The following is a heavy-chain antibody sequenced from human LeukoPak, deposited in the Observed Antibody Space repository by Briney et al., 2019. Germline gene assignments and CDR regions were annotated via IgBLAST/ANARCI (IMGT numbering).Heavy chain of an antibody. Sequence: GGSLRLSSAASGFTFSSYGMHWVRQAPGKGLEWVAVIWYGGGNEYYADSMKGRFTISRDNSKNTLYLQMNSLRAEDTAMYYCARVGYIDEGIDYWGQGTLVTVSS. CDR1: GFTFSSYG. CDR3: ARVGYIDEGIDY. V-gene: IGHV3-33*01. J-gene: IGHJ4*02. CDR2: IWYGGGNE. D-gene: IGHD5-24*01.